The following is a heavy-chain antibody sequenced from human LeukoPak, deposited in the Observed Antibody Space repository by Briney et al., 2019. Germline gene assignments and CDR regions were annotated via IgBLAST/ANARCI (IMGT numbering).Heavy chain of an antibody. V-gene: IGHV4-39*01. D-gene: IGHD3-22*01. J-gene: IGHJ4*02. CDR2: IYYSGST. Sequence: SETLSLTCTVSGGSISSSSYYWGWIRQPPGKGLEWIGSIYYSGSTYYNPSLKSRVTISVDTSKNQFSLKLSSVTAADTAVYHCARRGHYYDSSGYYTLWGQGTLVTVSS. CDR1: GGSISSSSYY. CDR3: ARRGHYYDSSGYYTL.